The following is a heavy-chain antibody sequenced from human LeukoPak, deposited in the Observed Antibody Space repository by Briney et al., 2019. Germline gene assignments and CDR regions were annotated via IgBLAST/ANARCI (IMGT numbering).Heavy chain of an antibody. CDR3: AKASSGSPSCLNF. Sequence: PGRSLRLSCAASGFNFSNYGMYWVRQAPGKGLEWVAVIWHDGSHKYYADSVKGRFTVSRDNSKNTLYLQLNSLRAEDTALFYCAKASSGSPSCLNFWGQGTLVTVSS. V-gene: IGHV3-33*06. CDR2: IWHDGSHK. J-gene: IGHJ4*02. D-gene: IGHD3-22*01. CDR1: GFNFSNYG.